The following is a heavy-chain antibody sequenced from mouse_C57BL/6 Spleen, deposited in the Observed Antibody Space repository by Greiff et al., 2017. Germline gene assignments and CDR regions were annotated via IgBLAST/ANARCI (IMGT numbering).Heavy chain of an antibody. CDR3: ARSYYCGSGYYYAMDY. CDR1: GYTFTSYN. Sequence: QVQLQQSGAELVRPGASVKMSCKASGYTFTSYNMHWVKQTPRQGLEWIGAIYPGNGDTSYNQKFKGKATLTVDKSSSTAYMQLSSLTSEDTAVYFWARSYYCGSGYYYAMDYWGQGTSVTVSS. V-gene: IGHV1-12*01. D-gene: IGHD1-1*01. CDR2: IYPGNGDT. J-gene: IGHJ4*01.